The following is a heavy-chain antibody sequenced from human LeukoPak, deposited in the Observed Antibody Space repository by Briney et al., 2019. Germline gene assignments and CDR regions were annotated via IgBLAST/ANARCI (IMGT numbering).Heavy chain of an antibody. J-gene: IGHJ2*01. CDR1: GGSISSGSYY. CDR2: IYTSGST. CDR3: ARGHCSGGSCYSGFWYFDL. Sequence: PSETLSLTCTVSGGSISSGSYYGSWIRQPAGKGLEWIGRIYTSGSTNYNPSLKSRVTISVDTSKNQFSLKLSSVTAADTAVYYCARGHCSGGSCYSGFWYFDLWGRGTLVTVS. D-gene: IGHD2-15*01. V-gene: IGHV4-61*02.